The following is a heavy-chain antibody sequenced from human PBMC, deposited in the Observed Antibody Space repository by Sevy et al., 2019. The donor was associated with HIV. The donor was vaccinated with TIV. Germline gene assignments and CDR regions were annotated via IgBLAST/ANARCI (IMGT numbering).Heavy chain of an antibody. CDR3: TRWKAAQSIFDY. V-gene: IGHV3-49*04. D-gene: IGHD6-13*01. J-gene: IGHJ4*02. Sequence: GGSLRLSCTASGFTFGDYCMSWVRQAPGKGLEWVTFLKSDVYGGTIDHAASVRGRFVISRDDSKTIAYLQMNDLKTEDTGVYYCTRWKAAQSIFDYWGQGALVTVSS. CDR1: GFTFGDYC. CDR2: LKSDVYGGTI.